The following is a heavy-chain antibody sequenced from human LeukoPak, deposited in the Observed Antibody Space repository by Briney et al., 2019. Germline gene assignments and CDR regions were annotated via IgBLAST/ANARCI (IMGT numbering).Heavy chain of an antibody. CDR3: AKDRYSSGWGDGFDI. D-gene: IGHD6-19*01. CDR2: ISGSGGST. Sequence: GGSLRLSCAASGFTFSSYAMSWVRQAPGKGLKWVSAISGSGGSTYYADSVKGRFTISRDNSKNTLYLQMNSLRAEDTAVYYCAKDRYSSGWGDGFDIWGRGTMVTVSS. J-gene: IGHJ3*02. CDR1: GFTFSSYA. V-gene: IGHV3-23*01.